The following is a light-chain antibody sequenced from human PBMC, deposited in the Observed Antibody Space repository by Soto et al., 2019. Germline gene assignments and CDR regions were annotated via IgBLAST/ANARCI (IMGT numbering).Light chain of an antibody. Sequence: ETVVTQSPATRSFFPWGIATLSCRASQSVSSYLAWYQQKPGQAPRLLIYDASNRATGIPARFSGSGSGTDFTLTISSLETEDFAVYYCQQRSNWITFGQGTRLEIK. CDR1: QSVSSY. J-gene: IGKJ5*01. CDR2: DAS. V-gene: IGKV3-11*01. CDR3: QQRSNWIT.